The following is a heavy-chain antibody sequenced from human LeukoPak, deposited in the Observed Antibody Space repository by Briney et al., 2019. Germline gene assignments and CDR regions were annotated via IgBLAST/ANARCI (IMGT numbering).Heavy chain of an antibody. D-gene: IGHD3-9*01. J-gene: IGHJ6*02. CDR1: GYTFTSFG. Sequence: ASVKVSGKASGYTFTSFGISWVRQAPGQGLEWMGWISAYNGKTNYAQKLQGRVTMTTDTSTSTAYMELRSLRSDDTAVYYCARYLHYDILTGYYTDDYYYGMDVWGQGTTVTVSS. CDR2: ISAYNGKT. CDR3: ARYLHYDILTGYYTDDYYYGMDV. V-gene: IGHV1-18*01.